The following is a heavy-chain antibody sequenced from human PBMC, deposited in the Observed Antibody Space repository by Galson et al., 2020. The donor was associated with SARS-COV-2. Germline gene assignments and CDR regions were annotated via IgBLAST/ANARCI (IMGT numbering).Heavy chain of an antibody. V-gene: IGHV4-59*08. CDR1: GGSIRSYY. D-gene: IGHD2-15*01. CDR3: ARHGLGYCSGGSCRYYYYYGMDV. CDR2: IYYSGST. J-gene: IGHJ6*02. Sequence: SETLSLTCTVSGGSIRSYYWSWIRQPPGKGLEWIGYIYYSGSTNYNPSLKSRVTISVDTSKNQFSLKLSSVTAADTAVYYCARHGLGYCSGGSCRYYYYYGMDVWGQGTTVTVSS.